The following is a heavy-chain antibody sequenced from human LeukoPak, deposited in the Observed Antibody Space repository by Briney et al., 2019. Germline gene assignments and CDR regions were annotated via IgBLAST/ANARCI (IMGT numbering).Heavy chain of an antibody. V-gene: IGHV4-59*08. J-gene: IGHJ3*02. Sequence: SETLSLTCTASGGSISGPYWSWIRQPPGEGREWIGYIFYTGTTNYNPSLESRVTMSVDTSKQQFHLRLRYVAAADMAIDYCARQREGVTLTDAFDIWGQGTMVTASS. CDR3: ARQREGVTLTDAFDI. CDR2: IFYTGTT. CDR1: GGSISGPY. D-gene: IGHD3-3*01.